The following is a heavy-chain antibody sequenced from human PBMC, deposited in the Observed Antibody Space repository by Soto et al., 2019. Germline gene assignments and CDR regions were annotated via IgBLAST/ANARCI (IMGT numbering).Heavy chain of an antibody. CDR3: ARHPDYYDSSGYYRY. V-gene: IGHV5-51*01. D-gene: IGHD3-22*01. Sequence: GESLKISCKDSGYSFTSYWIGWVRQMPGKGLEWMGIIYPGDSDTRYSPSFQGQVTISADKSISTAYLQWSSLKASDTAMYYCARHPDYYDSSGYYRYWGQGTLVTVSS. J-gene: IGHJ4*02. CDR2: IYPGDSDT. CDR1: GYSFTSYW.